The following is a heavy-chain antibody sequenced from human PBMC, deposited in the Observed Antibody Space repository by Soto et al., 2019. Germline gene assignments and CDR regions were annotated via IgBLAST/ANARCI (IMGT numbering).Heavy chain of an antibody. CDR3: ARVCDS. Sequence: SETLSLTCTVSGDSITSNSYFWAWIRQPPGKGLEWIGSIYYSGTTYYNPSLKSRVTISVDRSKNQISMKLSSMTAADTAVYYCARVCDSWGQGTLVTVSS. V-gene: IGHV4-39*07. CDR2: IYYSGTT. CDR1: GDSITSNSYF. J-gene: IGHJ5*01.